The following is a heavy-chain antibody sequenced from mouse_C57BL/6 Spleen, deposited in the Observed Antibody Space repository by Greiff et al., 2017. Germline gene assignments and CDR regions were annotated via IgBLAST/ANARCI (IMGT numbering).Heavy chain of an antibody. D-gene: IGHD2-3*01. Sequence: QVHVKQPGAELVMPGASVKLSCKASGYTFTSYWMHWVKQRPGQGLEWIGEIDPSDSYTNYNQKFKGTSTLTVDKSSSPAYMQLRSLTSEDSAVYYCARYDGYYWYFDVWGTGTTVTVSS. CDR2: IDPSDSYT. CDR1: GYTFTSYW. J-gene: IGHJ1*03. V-gene: IGHV1-69*01. CDR3: ARYDGYYWYFDV.